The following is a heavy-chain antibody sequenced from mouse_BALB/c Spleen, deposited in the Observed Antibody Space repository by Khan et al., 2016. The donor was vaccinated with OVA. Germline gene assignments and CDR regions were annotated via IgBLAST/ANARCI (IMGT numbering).Heavy chain of an antibody. V-gene: IGHV1S136*01. D-gene: IGHD3-3*01. CDR1: GYTFTSYV. J-gene: IGHJ4*01. Sequence: EVQLQQSGPELVKPGASVKMSCKASGYTFTSYVMHWVKQKPGQGLEWIGYINPYNVDTKYNEKFKGKATLTSDKSSSTAYMQLSSLTSEDAAVYYCGGRDYAMDYWGQGTSVTVSS. CDR2: INPYNVDT. CDR3: GGRDYAMDY.